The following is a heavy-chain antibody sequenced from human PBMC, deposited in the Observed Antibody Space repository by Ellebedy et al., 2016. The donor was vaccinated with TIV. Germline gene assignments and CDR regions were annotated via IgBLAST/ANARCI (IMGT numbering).Heavy chain of an antibody. CDR1: GYSFTSYW. Sequence: GESLKIFCKGSGYSFTSYWIGWVRQMPGKGLEWMGIIYPGDSDTRYSPSFQGQVTISADKSISTAYLQWSSLKASDTAMYYCARHSNFDWLHDGGMDVWGQGTTVTVSS. V-gene: IGHV5-51*01. CDR3: ARHSNFDWLHDGGMDV. D-gene: IGHD3-9*01. J-gene: IGHJ6*02. CDR2: IYPGDSDT.